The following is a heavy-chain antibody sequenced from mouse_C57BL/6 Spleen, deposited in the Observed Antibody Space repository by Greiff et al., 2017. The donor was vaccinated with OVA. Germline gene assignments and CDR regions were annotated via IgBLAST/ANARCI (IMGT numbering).Heavy chain of an antibody. D-gene: IGHD2-1*01. Sequence: EVNLVESGGGLVKPGGSLKLSCAASGFTFRDYGMHWVRQAPEKGLEWVAYISSGSSTIYYADTVKGRFTISRDNAKNPLFLQMTSLRSEDTAMYYCARYYYGNYEGGYCDYWGQGTTLTVSS. CDR2: ISSGSSTI. J-gene: IGHJ2*01. CDR3: ARYYYGNYEGGYCDY. CDR1: GFTFRDYG. V-gene: IGHV5-17*01.